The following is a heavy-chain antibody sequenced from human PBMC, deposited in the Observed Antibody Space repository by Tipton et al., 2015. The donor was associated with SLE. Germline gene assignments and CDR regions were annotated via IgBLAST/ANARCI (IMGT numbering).Heavy chain of an antibody. J-gene: IGHJ4*02. Sequence: QLVQSGAEVKKPGASVKVSCKSSGGTFINFEINWVRQAAGQGLEWLAWMNPNNGQTGYAQKFQGRVTVTSNTSTSTTYMELRGLRSDDTAVYYCATGTDLNYWGQGTLGSCSS. CDR1: GGTFINFE. CDR3: ATGTDLNY. CDR2: MNPNNGQT. D-gene: IGHD3-10*01. V-gene: IGHV1-8*02.